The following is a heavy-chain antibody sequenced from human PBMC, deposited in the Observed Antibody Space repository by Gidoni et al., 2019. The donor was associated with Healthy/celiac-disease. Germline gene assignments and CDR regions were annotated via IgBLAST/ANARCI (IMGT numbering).Heavy chain of an antibody. Sequence: EVQLVESGGGLVQPGGSLRLSCSSSVFSFSSYAMPWVRQATGKGVENVSAISSNGGSTYYADSVKGRFTISRDNSKNTLYLQMSSLRAEDTAVYYCVKDLGSVRDVEMATKGDYWGQGTLVTVSS. CDR2: ISSNGGST. V-gene: IGHV3-64D*06. CDR1: VFSFSSYA. J-gene: IGHJ4*02. CDR3: VKDLGSVRDVEMATKGDY. D-gene: IGHD3-10*01.